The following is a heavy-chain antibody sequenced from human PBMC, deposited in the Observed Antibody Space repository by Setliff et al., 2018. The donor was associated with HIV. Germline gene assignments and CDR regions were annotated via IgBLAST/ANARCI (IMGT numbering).Heavy chain of an antibody. J-gene: IGHJ5*01. D-gene: IGHD6-6*01. CDR2: IHYTGSN. CDR1: GGSISSGGHY. V-gene: IGHV4-31*03. Sequence: SETLSLTCSVCGGSISSGGHYWSWIRQQPGKGLEWIGYIHYTGSNFYNPSFTSRLTISMDTSKNQFSLKLTSMTAADTAVYFCARGGNSRAAWFDSWGQGTLVTVSS. CDR3: ARGGNSRAAWFDS.